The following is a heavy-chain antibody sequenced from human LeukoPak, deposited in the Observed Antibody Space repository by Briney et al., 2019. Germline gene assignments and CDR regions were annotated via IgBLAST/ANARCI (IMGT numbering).Heavy chain of an antibody. CDR3: ARGGGYGSGPY. D-gene: IGHD3-10*01. J-gene: IGHJ4*02. CDR1: GYTFRSYY. Sequence: ASVKVSCKASGYTFRSYYMSWVRQAPGQGLERMGIINPSGGSTTYTEKFQGRVTMTRDTSTRTVYMELSSLKSEDTAVYYCARGGGYGSGPYWGQGTLVTVSS. V-gene: IGHV1-46*01. CDR2: INPSGGST.